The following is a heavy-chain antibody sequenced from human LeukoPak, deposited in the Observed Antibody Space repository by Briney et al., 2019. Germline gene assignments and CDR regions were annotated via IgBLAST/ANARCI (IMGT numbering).Heavy chain of an antibody. CDR2: IIPILGIA. CDR1: GGTFSSYA. D-gene: IGHD3-22*01. J-gene: IGHJ4*02. V-gene: IGHV1-69*04. CDR3: ARVGSGYYPYFDY. Sequence: ASVKVSCKASGGTFSSYAISWVRQAPGQGREWMGRIIPILGIANYAQKFQGRVTITAEQSTSTAYMELSSLRSEDTAVYYCARVGSGYYPYFDYWGQGTLVTVSS.